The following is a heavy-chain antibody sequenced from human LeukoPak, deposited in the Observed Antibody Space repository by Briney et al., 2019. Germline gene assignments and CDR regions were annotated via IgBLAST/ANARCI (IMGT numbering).Heavy chain of an antibody. CDR3: ARYENYYDSSGYLGDAFDI. V-gene: IGHV4-59*11. D-gene: IGHD3-22*01. Sequence: SETLSLTCTVSGGSISSHYWSWIRQPPGKGLEWIGYIYYSGSTNYNPSLKSRVTISVDTSKNQFSLKLSSVTAADTAVYYCARYENYYDSSGYLGDAFDIWGQGTMVTVSS. CDR1: GGSISSHY. J-gene: IGHJ3*02. CDR2: IYYSGST.